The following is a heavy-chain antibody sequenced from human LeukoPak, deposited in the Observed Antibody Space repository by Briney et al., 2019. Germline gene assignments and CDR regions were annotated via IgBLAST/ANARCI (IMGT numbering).Heavy chain of an antibody. J-gene: IGHJ6*02. CDR3: ARGRLLWADGMDV. CDR1: GGPFSGDY. CDR2: INHSGRT. D-gene: IGHD3-10*01. Sequence: SETLSLTCAVYGGPFSGDYWSWIRQPPGKGLEWIGEINHSGRTNCNPSLKSRVTISVDTSKNQFSLKLSSVTAADTAVYYCARGRLLWADGMDVWGQGTAVTVSS. V-gene: IGHV4-34*01.